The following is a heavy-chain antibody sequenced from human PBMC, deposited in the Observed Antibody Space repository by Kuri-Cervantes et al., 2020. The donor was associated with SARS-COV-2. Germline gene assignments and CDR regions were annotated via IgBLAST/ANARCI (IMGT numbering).Heavy chain of an antibody. J-gene: IGHJ4*02. CDR2: IWYDGSNK. D-gene: IGHD2-2*02. CDR3: ARDGGYCSSTSCYTTPEY. V-gene: IGHV3-33*08. Sequence: GESLKISCAASGFTFSSYGMHWVRQAPGKGLEWVAVIWYDGSNKYYADSVKGRFTISRDNSKNTPYLQMNSLRAEDTAVYYCARDGGYCSSTSCYTTPEYWGQGTLVTVSS. CDR1: GFTFSSYG.